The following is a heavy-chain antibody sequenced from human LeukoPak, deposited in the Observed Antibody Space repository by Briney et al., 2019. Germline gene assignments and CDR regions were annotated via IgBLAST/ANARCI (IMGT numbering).Heavy chain of an antibody. CDR1: GGTFSSYA. CDR3: ARAGAGAMTDWYFDL. Sequence: SVKVSCKASGGTFSSYAISWVRQAPGQGLELMGRIIPILGIANYAQKFQGRVTITADKSTSTAYMELSSLRSDDTAVYYCARAGAGAMTDWYFDLWGRGTLVTVSS. CDR2: IIPILGIA. D-gene: IGHD1-26*01. V-gene: IGHV1-69*04. J-gene: IGHJ2*01.